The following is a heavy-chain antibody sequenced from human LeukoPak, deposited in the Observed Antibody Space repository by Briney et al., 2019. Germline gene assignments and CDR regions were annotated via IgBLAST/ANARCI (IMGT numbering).Heavy chain of an antibody. CDR3: AREVPIVVVTAPLPDAFDI. J-gene: IGHJ3*02. Sequence: GGSLRLSCAASGFTFSSYAMHWVRQAPGEGLEWVAVISYDGSNKYYADSVKGRFTISRDNSKNTLYLQMNSLRAEDTAVYYCAREVPIVVVTAPLPDAFDIWGQGTMVTVSS. CDR1: GFTFSSYA. CDR2: ISYDGSNK. D-gene: IGHD2-21*02. V-gene: IGHV3-30-3*01.